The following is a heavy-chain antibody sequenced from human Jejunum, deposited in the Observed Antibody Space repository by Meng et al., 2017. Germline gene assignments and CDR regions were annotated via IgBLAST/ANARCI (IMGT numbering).Heavy chain of an antibody. Sequence: QAQLKQWGAGLLKPSETLSLTCAVYGGSISGYFWSWIRQAPGEGLEWVGEFTRGGTTNYNPSLKSRVTISADTSKNQFSLTLSSVSAADTAVYYCARHEVDFDNWGQGTLVTVSS. CDR3: ARHEVDFDN. V-gene: IGHV4-34*02. CDR2: FTRGGTT. D-gene: IGHD1-26*01. CDR1: GGSISGYF. J-gene: IGHJ4*02.